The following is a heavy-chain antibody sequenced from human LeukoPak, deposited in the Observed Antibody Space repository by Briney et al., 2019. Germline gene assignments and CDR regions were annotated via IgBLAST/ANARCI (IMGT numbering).Heavy chain of an antibody. Sequence: GASVKVSCKASGYTFTSYGISWVRQAPGQGLEWMGWISAYNGNTNYAQKLQGRVTMTTDTSTSTAYMELRSLRSDDTAVYYCARRLPYYGSGSYSDYWGQGTLVTVSS. J-gene: IGHJ4*02. CDR2: ISAYNGNT. D-gene: IGHD3-10*01. CDR3: ARRLPYYGSGSYSDY. CDR1: GYTFTSYG. V-gene: IGHV1-18*01.